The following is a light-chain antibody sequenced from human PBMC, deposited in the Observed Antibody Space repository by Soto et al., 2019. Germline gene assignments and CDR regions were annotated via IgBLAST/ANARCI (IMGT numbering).Light chain of an antibody. CDR1: QDITNY. CDR3: QQYDNLPLT. V-gene: IGKV1-33*01. J-gene: IGKJ4*01. CDR2: DAS. Sequence: DIQMTQSPSSLSASVGDRVTITCQASQDITNYLHWFQQKPGKAPKLLIYDASNLETGVPSRFSGSGSGTDFTFTISSLQPEDIATYYWQQYDNLPLTFGGGTKVEIK.